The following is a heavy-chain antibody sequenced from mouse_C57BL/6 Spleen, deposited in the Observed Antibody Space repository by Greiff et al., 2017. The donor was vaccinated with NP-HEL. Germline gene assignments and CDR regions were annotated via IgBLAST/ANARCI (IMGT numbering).Heavy chain of an antibody. D-gene: IGHD1-1*01. J-gene: IGHJ1*03. Sequence: QVQLQQSGPGLVQPSQSLSITCTVSGFSLTSYGVHWVRQSPGQGLEWLGVIWRGGSTDYNAAFMSRLSITKDNSKSQVFFKMNSLQADDTAIYYCAKRVDYGSSYEYFDVWGTGTTVTVSS. CDR2: IWRGGST. CDR1: GFSLTSYG. CDR3: AKRVDYGSSYEYFDV. V-gene: IGHV2-5*01.